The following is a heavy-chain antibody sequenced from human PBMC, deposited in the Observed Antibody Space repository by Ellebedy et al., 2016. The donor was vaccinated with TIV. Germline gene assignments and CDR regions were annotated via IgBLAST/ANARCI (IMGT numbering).Heavy chain of an antibody. Sequence: SETLSLTXTVSGGSISSSSYYWGWIRQPPGKGLEWIGSIYYSGSTYYNPSLKSRVTISVDTSKNQFSLKLSSVTAADTAVYYCARGWFGELSKYGMDVWGHGTTVTVSS. CDR1: GGSISSSSYY. D-gene: IGHD3-10*01. J-gene: IGHJ6*02. CDR3: ARGWFGELSKYGMDV. V-gene: IGHV4-39*01. CDR2: IYYSGST.